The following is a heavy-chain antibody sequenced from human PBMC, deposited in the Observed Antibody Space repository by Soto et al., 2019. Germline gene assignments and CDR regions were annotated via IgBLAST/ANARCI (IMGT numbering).Heavy chain of an antibody. J-gene: IGHJ5*02. D-gene: IGHD6-6*01. CDR2: IYYSGST. Sequence: PSETLSLTCTVSGGSISSGGYYWSWIRQHPGKGLEWIGYIYYSGSTYYNPSLKSRVTISVDTSKNQFSLKLSSVTAADTAVYYCARRPVGQLAEYNWFDPWGQGTLVTVSS. CDR1: GGSISSGGYY. V-gene: IGHV4-31*03. CDR3: ARRPVGQLAEYNWFDP.